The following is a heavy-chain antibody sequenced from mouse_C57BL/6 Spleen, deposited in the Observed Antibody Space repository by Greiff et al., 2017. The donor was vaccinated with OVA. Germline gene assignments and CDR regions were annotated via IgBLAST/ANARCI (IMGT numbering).Heavy chain of an antibody. CDR3: TTTPDYGNDAFAY. D-gene: IGHD2-2*01. Sequence: EVQLQQSGAELVRPGASVKLSCTASGFNIKDDYMHWVKQRPEQGLEWIGWIDPENGDTEYASKFQGKATITADTSSNTAYLQLSSLTSEDTAVYYCTTTPDYGNDAFAYWGQGTLVTVSA. CDR2: IDPENGDT. V-gene: IGHV14-4*01. J-gene: IGHJ3*01. CDR1: GFNIKDDY.